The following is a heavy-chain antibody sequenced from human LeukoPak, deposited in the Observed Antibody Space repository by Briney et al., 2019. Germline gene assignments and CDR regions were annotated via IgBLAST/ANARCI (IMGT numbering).Heavy chain of an antibody. D-gene: IGHD2-2*01. CDR1: GGSFSGYY. Sequence: PSETLSVTCAVYGGSFSGYYWSWIRQPPGKGLEWIGEINHSGSTNYNPSLKSRVTISVDTSKNQFSLKLSSVTAADTAVYYCARCTSWFDPWGQGTLVTVSS. V-gene: IGHV4-34*01. J-gene: IGHJ5*02. CDR3: ARCTSWFDP. CDR2: INHSGST.